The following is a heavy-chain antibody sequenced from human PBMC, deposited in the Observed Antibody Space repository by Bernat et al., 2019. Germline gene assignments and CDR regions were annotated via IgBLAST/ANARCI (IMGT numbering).Heavy chain of an antibody. CDR1: GGSISSGGNY. D-gene: IGHD4-17*01. CDR3: ARGDYGDYAEFWY. Sequence: QVQLQESGPGLVKPSQTLSLTCTVSGGSISSGGNYWSWIRQHPGKGLEWIGYIYYSGSTYYNPSLKSRVTISVDTSKNQFSLKLSSVTAADTAVYYCARGDYGDYAEFWYWGQGTLVTVSS. CDR2: IYYSGST. J-gene: IGHJ4*02. V-gene: IGHV4-31*03.